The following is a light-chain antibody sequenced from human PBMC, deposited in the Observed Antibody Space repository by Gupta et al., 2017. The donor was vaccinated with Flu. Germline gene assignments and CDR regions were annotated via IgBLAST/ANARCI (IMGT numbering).Light chain of an antibody. V-gene: IGKV1-5*03. J-gene: IGKJ1*01. CDR2: KAS. CDR3: QQDNSYWT. Sequence: SPSTLSASVGDRVTITCRASQSISTWLAWYQQKPGKAPKLLIYKASNLESGVPSRFSGTGSGTEFTLTISSLQPDDFATYYCQQDNSYWTFGQGTKVEIK. CDR1: QSISTW.